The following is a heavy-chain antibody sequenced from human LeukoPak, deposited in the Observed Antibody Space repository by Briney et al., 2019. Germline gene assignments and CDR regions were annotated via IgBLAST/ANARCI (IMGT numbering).Heavy chain of an antibody. CDR2: IYYVGIT. CDR3: ARVPSGWYVFDF. V-gene: IGHV4-39*07. Sequence: PSETLSLTCAVSGGSISSNSYYWGWIRQPPGKGLEWIGSIYYVGITYYNPSLKSRVTISVDTSKNHFSLKLSSVTAADTAVYYCARVPSGWYVFDFLGQGTLVTVSS. J-gene: IGHJ4*02. CDR1: GGSISSNSYY. D-gene: IGHD6-19*01.